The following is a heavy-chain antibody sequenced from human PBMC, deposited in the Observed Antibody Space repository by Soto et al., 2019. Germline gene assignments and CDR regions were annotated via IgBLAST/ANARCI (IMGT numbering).Heavy chain of an antibody. Sequence: SETLSLTCAVSGGSISSGCYSWSWIRQPPGRGPEWIGSIYYSGNTYYKPSLKSRVSISIDTSRNQFSLKLTSVTAADTGVYYCASSSPFHYWGPGILVTVSS. CDR3: ASSSPFHY. J-gene: IGHJ4*02. CDR2: IYYSGNT. D-gene: IGHD6-6*01. V-gene: IGHV4-30-2*03. CDR1: GGSISSGCYS.